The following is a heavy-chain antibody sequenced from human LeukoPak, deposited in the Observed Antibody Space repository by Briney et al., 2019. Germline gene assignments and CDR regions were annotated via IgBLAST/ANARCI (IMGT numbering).Heavy chain of an antibody. CDR2: VFHSGSS. D-gene: IGHD1-20*01. CDR1: GYSISSGYF. J-gene: IGHJ4*02. V-gene: IGHV4-38-2*02. CDR3: VREGSVTGTTYDY. Sequence: SETLSLTCTVSGYSISSGYFWGWTRQPPGKGLEWIGRVFHSGSSYYNPSLRSRVTISVDKSKNKFSLNLSSVTAADTALYYCVREGSVTGTTYDYWGQGTLVTVSS.